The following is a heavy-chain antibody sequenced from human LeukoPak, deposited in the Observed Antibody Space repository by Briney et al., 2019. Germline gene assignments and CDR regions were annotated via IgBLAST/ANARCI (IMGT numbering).Heavy chain of an antibody. D-gene: IGHD2-2*01. V-gene: IGHV3-30*18. CDR2: ISYDGSNK. J-gene: IGHJ6*02. CDR1: GFTFSSYG. CDR3: AKDLLQHYYYYGMDV. Sequence: GRSLRLSCAASGFTFSSYGMHWVRQAPGKGLEWVAVISYDGSNKYYADSVKGRFTISRDNSKNTLYLQMNSLRAEDTAVYYCAKDLLQHYYYYGMDVWGQGTTVTVSS.